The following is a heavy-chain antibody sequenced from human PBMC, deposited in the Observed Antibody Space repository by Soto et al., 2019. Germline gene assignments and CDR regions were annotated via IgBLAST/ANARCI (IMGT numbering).Heavy chain of an antibody. CDR1: GFTFTRYS. CDR2: ISSTTNYI. J-gene: IGHJ4*02. CDR3: ARESEDLTSNFDY. Sequence: GGSLRLSCAASGFTFTRYSMNWVRQAPGKGLEWVSSISSTTNYIYYGDSMKGRFTISRDNGKNSLYLEMHSLRAEDTAVYYCARESEDLTSNFDYWGQGTLVTDSS. V-gene: IGHV3-21*06.